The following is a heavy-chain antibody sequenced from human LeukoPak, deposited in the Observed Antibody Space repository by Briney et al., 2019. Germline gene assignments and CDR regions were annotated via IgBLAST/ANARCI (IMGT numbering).Heavy chain of an antibody. V-gene: IGHV1-18*01. CDR2: ISAYNGNT. CDR3: AREGSSAMVLN. D-gene: IGHD6-6*01. J-gene: IGHJ4*02. Sequence: ASVEVSCKASGYTFTRYGISWVRQAPGQGLEWMGWISAYNGNTNYAQKLQGRVTMTTDTSTSTAYMEMRSLRSDATAVYYCAREGSSAMVLNWGQGTLVTVSS. CDR1: GYTFTRYG.